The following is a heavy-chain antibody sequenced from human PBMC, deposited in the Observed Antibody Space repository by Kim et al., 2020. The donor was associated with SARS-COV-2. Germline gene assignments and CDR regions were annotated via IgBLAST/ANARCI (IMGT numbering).Heavy chain of an antibody. V-gene: IGHV4-61*01. CDR2: IYYSGST. CDR1: GGSVSSCSYY. CDR3: ARARGWFDY. J-gene: IGHJ4*02. D-gene: IGHD6-19*01. Sequence: SETLSLTCTVSGGSVSSCSYYWSWIRQPPGKGLEWIGYIYYSGSTNYNPSLKSRVTISVDTSKNQFSLKLSSVTAADTAVYYCARARGWFDYWGQGTLVTVSS.